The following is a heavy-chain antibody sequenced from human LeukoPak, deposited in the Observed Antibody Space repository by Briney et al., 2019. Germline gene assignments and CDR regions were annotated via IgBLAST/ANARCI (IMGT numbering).Heavy chain of an antibody. J-gene: IGHJ4*02. CDR1: GGSISDSNYY. CDR3: ARSNYYDSSGSYFDY. V-gene: IGHV4-39*07. CDR2: IYYSGST. D-gene: IGHD3-22*01. Sequence: PSETLSLTCTVSGGSISDSNYYWGWIRQPPGRGLEWIANIYYSGSTYYSPSLKSRVTVSVDTSKNQFSLKLSSVTAADTAVYYCARSNYYDSSGSYFDYWGQGTLVTVSS.